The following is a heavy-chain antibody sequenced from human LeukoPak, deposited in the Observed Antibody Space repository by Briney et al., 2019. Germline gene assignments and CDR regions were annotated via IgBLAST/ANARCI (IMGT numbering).Heavy chain of an antibody. Sequence: ASVKVSCKASGYTFNSYDISWVRQAPGQGLEWMAWISTCNGNTNYALKVQGRATMTTDTSTSTAYMELRSLRSDDTAVYYCARVLRYDFWSAYYFDYWGQGTLVTVSS. CDR3: ARVLRYDFWSAYYFDY. CDR1: GYTFNSYD. CDR2: ISTCNGNT. D-gene: IGHD3-3*01. V-gene: IGHV1-18*01. J-gene: IGHJ4*02.